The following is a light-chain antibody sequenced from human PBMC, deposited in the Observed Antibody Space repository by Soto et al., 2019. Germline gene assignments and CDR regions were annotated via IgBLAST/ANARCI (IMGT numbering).Light chain of an antibody. J-gene: IGLJ1*01. CDR3: QTWGTGIHV. Sequence: QLVLTQSPSASASLGASVKLTCTLSSGHSSYAIAWHQQQPEKGPRFLMKLNSDGSHSKGDEIPDRFSGSSSGADRYLTISSLQSGDEADYYCQTWGTGIHVFGTGTKLTVL. CDR2: LNSDGSH. CDR1: SGHSSYA. V-gene: IGLV4-69*01.